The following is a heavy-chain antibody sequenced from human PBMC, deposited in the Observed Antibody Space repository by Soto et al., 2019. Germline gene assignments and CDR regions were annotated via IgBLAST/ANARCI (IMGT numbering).Heavy chain of an antibody. CDR3: AKVVPSDQGGDY. D-gene: IGHD3-16*01. J-gene: IGHJ4*02. CDR1: GFTFSNYA. CDR2: ISASGGST. V-gene: IGHV3-23*01. Sequence: PGGSLRLSCAASGFTFSNYALSWVRQVPGKGLEWLSSISASGGSTNYADSVKGRFTISRDNSQNTLYLQMNSLRVEDTALYYCAKVVPSDQGGDYWGQGTLVTVSS.